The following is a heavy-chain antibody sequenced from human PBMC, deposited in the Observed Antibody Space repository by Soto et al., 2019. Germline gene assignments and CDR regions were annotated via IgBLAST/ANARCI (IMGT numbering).Heavy chain of an antibody. D-gene: IGHD6-19*01. Sequence: GESLKISCAASGFTFSSYEMNWVRQAPGKGLEWVSYISSSGSTIYYADSVKGRFTISRDNAKNSLYLQMNSLRAEDTAVYYCARDDLTESIAVAGRGYFQHWGQGTLVTVSS. CDR3: ARDDLTESIAVAGRGYFQH. V-gene: IGHV3-48*03. J-gene: IGHJ1*01. CDR1: GFTFSSYE. CDR2: ISSSGSTI.